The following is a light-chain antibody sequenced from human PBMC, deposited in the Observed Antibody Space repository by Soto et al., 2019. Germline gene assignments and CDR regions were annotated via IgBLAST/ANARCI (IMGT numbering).Light chain of an antibody. J-gene: IGKJ2*01. CDR1: QSVSSSY. V-gene: IGKV3-20*01. Sequence: EIVLTQSPGTLSLSPGERATLSCRASQSVSSSYLAWYQQKPGQAPRLLIYGASSRATGIPDRFSGSGSGTDFTFTISRLEPEGFAVYYCQQYGSSPRTFGQGTKLEIK. CDR2: GAS. CDR3: QQYGSSPRT.